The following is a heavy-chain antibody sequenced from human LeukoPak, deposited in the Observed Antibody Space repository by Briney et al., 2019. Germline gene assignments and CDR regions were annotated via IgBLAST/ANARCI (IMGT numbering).Heavy chain of an antibody. D-gene: IGHD2-2*01. CDR3: AKGTYIVVVPAARSPELDY. V-gene: IGHV3-30*02. CDR2: IRYDGSNK. Sequence: GGSLRLSCAASGFTFSSYGMHWVRQAPGKGLEWVAFIRYDGSNKYYADSVKGRFTISRDNSKNTLYLQMNSLRAEDTAVYYCAKGTYIVVVPAARSPELDYWGQGTLVTVSS. J-gene: IGHJ4*02. CDR1: GFTFSSYG.